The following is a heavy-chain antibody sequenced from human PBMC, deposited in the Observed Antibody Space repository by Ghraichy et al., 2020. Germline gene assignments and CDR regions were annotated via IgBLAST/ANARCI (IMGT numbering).Heavy chain of an antibody. CDR1: GGSISSSNW. J-gene: IGHJ6*02. D-gene: IGHD3-3*01. V-gene: IGHV4-4*02. Sequence: SETLSLTCAVSGGSISSSNWWSWVRQPPGKGLEWIGEIYHSGSTNYNPSLKSRVTISVDKSKNQFSLKLSSVTAADTAVYYCAREGYYDFWSGSNYYYGMDVWGQGTTVTVSS. CDR2: IYHSGST. CDR3: AREGYYDFWSGSNYYYGMDV.